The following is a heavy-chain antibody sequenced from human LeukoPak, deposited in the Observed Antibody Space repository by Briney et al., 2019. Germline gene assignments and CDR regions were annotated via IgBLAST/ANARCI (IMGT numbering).Heavy chain of an antibody. CDR3: ARIQVVTAAYYYYHYMDV. CDR2: IDWDDDK. V-gene: IGHV2-70*11. CDR1: GFSLSTSGMC. Sequence: SGAALVKPTQTLTLTCTFSGFSLSTSGMCVSWIGQPPGKALEWLARIDWDDDKYYSTSLKTRLTISKDTSKNQVVLTMTNMDPVDTATYYCARIQVVTAAYYYYHYMDVWGKGTTVTVSS. D-gene: IGHD2-21*02. J-gene: IGHJ6*03.